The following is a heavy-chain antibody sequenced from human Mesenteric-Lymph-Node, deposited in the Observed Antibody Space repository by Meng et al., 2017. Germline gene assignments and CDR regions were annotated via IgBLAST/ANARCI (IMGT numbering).Heavy chain of an antibody. CDR2: IHPDGSTS. V-gene: IGHV3-74*01. CDR1: GFTFGSSF. CDR3: ARGLLRACDY. Sequence: GGSLRLSCAASGFTFGSSFMHWVRQVPGKGLVWVSRIHPDGSTSNNADSVKGRFTVSRDNSKNTLYLQMNSLTADDTAVYYCARGLLRACDYWGQGTLVTVSS. J-gene: IGHJ4*02. D-gene: IGHD1-26*01.